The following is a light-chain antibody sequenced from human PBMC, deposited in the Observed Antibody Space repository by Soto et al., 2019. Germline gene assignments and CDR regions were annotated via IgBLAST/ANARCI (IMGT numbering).Light chain of an antibody. CDR3: QQYGSSRT. Sequence: ETVLTQSPRTLSLSPGERATLSCRASQSVSSGSLAWYQQKPGQAPRLLIHGASSRATGIPDRFTGSGSGTDFTLTISRLEPEDLAVYYCQQYGSSRTFGQGTKVDIK. CDR1: QSVSSGS. CDR2: GAS. V-gene: IGKV3-20*01. J-gene: IGKJ1*01.